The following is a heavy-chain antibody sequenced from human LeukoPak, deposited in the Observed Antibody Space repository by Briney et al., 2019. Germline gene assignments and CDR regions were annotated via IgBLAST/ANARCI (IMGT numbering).Heavy chain of an antibody. CDR1: GFTFSSYA. CDR3: ALNLGYCSSTSCPAYYFDY. Sequence: GGSLRLSCSASGFTFSSYAMSWVRQAPGKGLEWVSAISGSGGITYYADSVKGRFTISRDNSKNTLYLQMNSLRAEDTAVYYCALNLGYCSSTSCPAYYFDYWGQGTRVTVSS. J-gene: IGHJ4*02. V-gene: IGHV3-23*01. CDR2: ISGSGGIT. D-gene: IGHD2-2*01.